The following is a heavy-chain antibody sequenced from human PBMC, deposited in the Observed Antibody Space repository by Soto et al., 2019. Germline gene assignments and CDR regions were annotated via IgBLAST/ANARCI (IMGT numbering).Heavy chain of an antibody. V-gene: IGHV1-69*06. CDR2: IIPIFGTA. CDR3: ARGRDYGDYIFDY. Sequence: QVQLVQSGAEVKKPGSSVKVSCKASGGTFSSYAISWVRQAPGQGLEWMGGIIPIFGTANYAQKLQGRVTMTTDTSTSTAYMELRSLRSDDTAVYYCARGRDYGDYIFDYWGQGTLVTVSS. J-gene: IGHJ4*02. CDR1: GGTFSSYA. D-gene: IGHD4-17*01.